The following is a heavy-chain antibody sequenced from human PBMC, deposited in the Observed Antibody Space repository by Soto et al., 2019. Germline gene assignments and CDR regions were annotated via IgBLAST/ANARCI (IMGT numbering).Heavy chain of an antibody. CDR1: GFTFSSYA. Sequence: WGSLRLSCAASGFTFSSYAMSWVRQAPGKGLEWVSAISGSGGSTYYADSVKGRFTISRDNSKNTLYLQMNSLRAEDTAVYYCAKGIGNYDFWSGSATGFDYWGQGTLVTVS. CDR2: ISGSGGST. CDR3: AKGIGNYDFWSGSATGFDY. V-gene: IGHV3-23*01. D-gene: IGHD3-3*01. J-gene: IGHJ4*02.